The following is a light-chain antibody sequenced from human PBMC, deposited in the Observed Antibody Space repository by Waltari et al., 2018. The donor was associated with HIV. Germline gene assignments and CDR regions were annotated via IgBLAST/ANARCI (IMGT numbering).Light chain of an antibody. J-gene: IGKJ3*01. V-gene: IGKV3-20*01. Sequence: EITLTQSPGTLSLSPGERATLSCRASQSVNNNYLAWYQHRPGQAPRLLIYGASNRATGIPDRFSGSGSGTDFTLTINRLEPEDFAVFYCQQYGSSPFTFGPGTKVNI. CDR2: GAS. CDR1: QSVNNNY. CDR3: QQYGSSPFT.